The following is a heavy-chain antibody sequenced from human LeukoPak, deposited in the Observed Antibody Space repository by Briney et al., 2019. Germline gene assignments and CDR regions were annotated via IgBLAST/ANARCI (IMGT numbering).Heavy chain of an antibody. CDR3: ARARYCSGGSCYGTYYFDY. CDR2: IYSGGST. J-gene: IGHJ4*02. D-gene: IGHD2-15*01. CDR1: GFTVSSNY. Sequence: GGSLRLSCAASGFTVSSNYMSWVRQAPGKGLEWVSVIYSGGSTYYADSVKGRFTISRDNSKNTLYLQMNSLRAEDTAVYYCARARYCSGGSCYGTYYFDYWGQGTLVTVSS. V-gene: IGHV3-66*02.